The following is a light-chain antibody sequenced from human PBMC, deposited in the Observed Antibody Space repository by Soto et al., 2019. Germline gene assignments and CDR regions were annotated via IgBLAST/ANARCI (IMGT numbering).Light chain of an antibody. CDR1: LSVASNY. CDR3: QQYGSAPWT. Sequence: EIVLTQSPGTLPLSPGERATLSCRASLSVASNYLAWYQQKPGQAPRLLIYAASGRATSIPDRFSGSGSGTDFTLTISRLEPEDFAVYYCQQYGSAPWTFGQGTKVEIK. J-gene: IGKJ1*01. V-gene: IGKV3-20*01. CDR2: AAS.